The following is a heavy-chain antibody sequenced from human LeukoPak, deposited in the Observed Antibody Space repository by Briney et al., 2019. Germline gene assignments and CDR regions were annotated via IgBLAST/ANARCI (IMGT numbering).Heavy chain of an antibody. V-gene: IGHV3-7*01. J-gene: IGHJ4*02. CDR1: GFTFSSYW. Sequence: GGSLRLSCAASGFTFSSYWMSWVRQAPGKGLEWVANIKQDGSEKYYLDSVKGRFTISRDNAENSLYLQMNSLRAEDTAVYYCATEASSGLEDWGQGILVTVPS. CDR3: ATEASSGLED. D-gene: IGHD6-19*01. CDR2: IKQDGSEK.